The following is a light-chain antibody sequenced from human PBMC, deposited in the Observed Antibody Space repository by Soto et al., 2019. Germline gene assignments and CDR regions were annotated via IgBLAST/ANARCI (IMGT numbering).Light chain of an antibody. V-gene: IGLV2-11*01. J-gene: IGLJ2*01. CDR3: CSYAGTYTLI. CDR1: SSDVGGYDF. Sequence: QSALTQPRAVSGSPGQSVTISCTGTSSDVGGYDFVSWYQQYTGEAPKLIIYDVSKRPSGVPDRFSGSKSGNTASLTISGLQAEDEAAHHCCSYAGTYTLIFGGGTKVTVL. CDR2: DVS.